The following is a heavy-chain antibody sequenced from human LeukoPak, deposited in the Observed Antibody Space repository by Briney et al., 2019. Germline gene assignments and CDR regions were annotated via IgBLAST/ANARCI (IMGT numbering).Heavy chain of an antibody. Sequence: GSLRLSCAASGFTFSSYSMNWVRQAPGKGLEWIGSIYYSGSTYYNPSLKRRVTISVDTSKNQFSLKLSSVTAADTAVYFCARDVLLYFDWLSGAFDYWGQGTLVTVSS. CDR1: GFTFSSYS. CDR3: ARDVLLYFDWLSGAFDY. V-gene: IGHV4-39*07. D-gene: IGHD3-9*01. CDR2: IYYSGST. J-gene: IGHJ4*02.